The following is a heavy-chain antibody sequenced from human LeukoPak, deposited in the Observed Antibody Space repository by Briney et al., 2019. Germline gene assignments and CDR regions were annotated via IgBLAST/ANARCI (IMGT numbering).Heavy chain of an antibody. V-gene: IGHV4-39*07. CDR2: IYYSGST. CDR1: GGSISSSSYY. J-gene: IGHJ4*02. D-gene: IGHD6-19*01. CDR3: AGSIAVAAPDY. Sequence: PSQTLSLTCTVSGGSISSSSYYWGWIRQPPGKGLEWIGSIYYSGSTYYNPSLKSRVTISVDTSKNQFSLKLSSVTAADTAVYYCAGSIAVAAPDYWGQGTLVTVSS.